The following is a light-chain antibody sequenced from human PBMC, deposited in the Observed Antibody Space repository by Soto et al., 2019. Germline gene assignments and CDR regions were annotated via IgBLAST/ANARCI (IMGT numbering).Light chain of an antibody. V-gene: IGKV3-20*01. Sequence: EIVLTQSPGTLSLSPGERATLSCRASQSVSSSYLAWYQQKPGQAPRLLIYGASSRATGIPDRFSGSGSGTDFTLTISRVEPEDFAVYYCQQYGGSLLTFGQGTKVDIK. CDR2: GAS. CDR1: QSVSSSY. J-gene: IGKJ1*01. CDR3: QQYGGSLLT.